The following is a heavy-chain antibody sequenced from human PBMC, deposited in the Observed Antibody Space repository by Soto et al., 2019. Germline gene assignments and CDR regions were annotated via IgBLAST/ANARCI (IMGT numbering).Heavy chain of an antibody. CDR2: IWYDGSNK. CDR1: GFTFSSYG. V-gene: IGHV3-33*01. J-gene: IGHJ3*02. D-gene: IGHD6-19*01. Sequence: QVQLAESGGGVVQRGGSLRLSCAASGFTFSSYGMHWVRQAPGKGLEWVAVIWYDGSNKYYADSVKGRYTISRDDSKNTVYLQMNSLGAEDTAVYYCTRDPLIAVAAYDAFDIWGQGTSVTVSS. CDR3: TRDPLIAVAAYDAFDI.